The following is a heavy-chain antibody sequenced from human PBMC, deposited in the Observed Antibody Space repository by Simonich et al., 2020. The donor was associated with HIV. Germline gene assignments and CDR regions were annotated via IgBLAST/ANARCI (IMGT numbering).Heavy chain of an antibody. V-gene: IGHV3-11*04. CDR1: GFTFSDYY. Sequence: SGGGLIKPGGSLRLSCAASGFTFSDYYMSWLRQAPGMGLEWVSYIRNSGNKLYYADSVKGRFTISRDNAKNALYLKMNRLRADDTGVYYCARLPRQRDYNWGERFYYMDVWGKGTAVTVSS. D-gene: IGHD1-1*01. J-gene: IGHJ6*03. CDR2: IRNSGNKL. CDR3: ARLPRQRDYNWGERFYYMDV.